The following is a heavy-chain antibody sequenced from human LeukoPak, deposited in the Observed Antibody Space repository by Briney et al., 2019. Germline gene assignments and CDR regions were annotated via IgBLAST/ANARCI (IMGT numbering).Heavy chain of an antibody. CDR3: ARGRCSGGSCSSYYFDY. Sequence: SETLSLTCTVSGGSISSYYWSWIRQPPGKGLEWIGYIYYSGSTNYNPSPKSRVTISVDTSKNQFSLKLSSVTVADTAIYYCARGRCSGGSCSSYYFDYWGQGTLVTVSS. CDR2: IYYSGST. J-gene: IGHJ4*02. D-gene: IGHD2-15*01. V-gene: IGHV4-59*01. CDR1: GGSISSYY.